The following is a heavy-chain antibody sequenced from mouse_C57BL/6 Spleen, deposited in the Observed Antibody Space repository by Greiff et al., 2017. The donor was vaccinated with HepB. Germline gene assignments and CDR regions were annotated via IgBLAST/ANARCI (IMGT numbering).Heavy chain of an antibody. D-gene: IGHD2-5*01. CDR3: ARGARGYSNYDYFDY. CDR2: INYDGSST. V-gene: IGHV5-16*01. J-gene: IGHJ2*01. Sequence: EVHLVESEGGLVQPGSSMKLSCTASGFTFSDYYMAWVRQVPEKGLEWVANINYDGSSTYYLDSLKSRFIISRDNAKNILYLQMGSLKSEDTATYYCARGARGYSNYDYFDYWGQGTTLTVSS. CDR1: GFTFSDYY.